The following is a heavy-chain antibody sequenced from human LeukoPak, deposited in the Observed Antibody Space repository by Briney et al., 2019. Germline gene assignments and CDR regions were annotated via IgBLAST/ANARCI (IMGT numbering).Heavy chain of an antibody. V-gene: IGHV4-59*01. CDR3: ARHVLLTMVRGNWFDP. D-gene: IGHD3-10*01. Sequence: SETLSLTCNVSGGSMSSAYWTWIRQPPGKGLEWIGCIHYSGSTNYKPSLKSRDTISVDTSKNQFSLRLTSMTAADTAMYYCARHVLLTMVRGNWFDPWGQGTLITVSS. CDR2: IHYSGST. CDR1: GGSMSSAY. J-gene: IGHJ5*02.